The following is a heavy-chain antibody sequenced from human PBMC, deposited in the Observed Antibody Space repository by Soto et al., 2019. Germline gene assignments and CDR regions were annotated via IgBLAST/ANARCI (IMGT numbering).Heavy chain of an antibody. J-gene: IGHJ3*02. Sequence: EVQLLESGGGLVQPGESLRLSCAVSGFIFGNYMMTWVRQAPGKGLEWVSTIRDGGESTYYADSVKGRFTISRDNSKNTLYLQMDSLGVEDTAVYYCAPHVHCSGGSCHYDAFDIRGQGTIVTVSS. CDR1: GFIFGNYM. D-gene: IGHD2-15*01. CDR3: APHVHCSGGSCHYDAFDI. CDR2: IRDGGEST. V-gene: IGHV3-23*01.